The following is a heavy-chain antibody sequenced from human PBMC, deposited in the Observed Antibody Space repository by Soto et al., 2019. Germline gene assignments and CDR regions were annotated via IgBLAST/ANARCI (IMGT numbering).Heavy chain of an antibody. CDR3: AKETGHRGAYDY. D-gene: IGHD1-26*01. V-gene: IGHV3-23*01. Sequence: EVQLLESGGDLVQPGGSLRLSCEASACTFSSYGMNWVRKAPGKGLEWVSAISASGGNTYYADSVKGRFTISRDNSKNILYLQMTSLRVEDTALYYCAKETGHRGAYDYWGQGTLVTVSS. CDR2: ISASGGNT. J-gene: IGHJ4*02. CDR1: ACTFSSYG.